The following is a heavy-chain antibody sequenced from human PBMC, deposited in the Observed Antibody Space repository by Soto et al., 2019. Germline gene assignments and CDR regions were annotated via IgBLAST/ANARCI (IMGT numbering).Heavy chain of an antibody. J-gene: IGHJ4*02. CDR1: GSPFTSYD. V-gene: IGHV1-8*01. CDR2: MKPNRDKT. Sequence: QVQLVQSRAEVMKPGASVMVSCKASGSPFTSYDINWLWPTTGEGLVWMGWMKPNRDKTIYAPKFQGAVPITRNTATNTAYMQMISLTSDDTAVYYCERVKYILNAPESGDSWGQRTLVTVSA. D-gene: IGHD6-6*01. CDR3: ERVKYILNAPESGDS.